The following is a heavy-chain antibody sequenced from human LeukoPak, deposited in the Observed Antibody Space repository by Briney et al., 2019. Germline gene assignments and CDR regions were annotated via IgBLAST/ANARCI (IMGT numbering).Heavy chain of an antibody. CDR3: ARVGGITLALAPSPFPDYNYYYMDV. Sequence: PGGSLRLSCAASGFIFSSYSMNWVRQAPGKGLEWVSSISSSSYIYYTDSVKGRFTISRDNAKKSLYLQMNSLRAEDTAVYYCARVGGITLALAPSPFPDYNYYYMDVWGKGTTVTVSS. CDR1: GFIFSSYS. D-gene: IGHD3-10*01. V-gene: IGHV3-21*01. J-gene: IGHJ6*03. CDR2: ISSSSYI.